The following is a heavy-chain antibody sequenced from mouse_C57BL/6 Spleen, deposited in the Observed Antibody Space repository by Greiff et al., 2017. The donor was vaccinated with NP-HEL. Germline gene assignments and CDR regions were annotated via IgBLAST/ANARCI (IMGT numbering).Heavy chain of an antibody. CDR2: IYPGSGST. V-gene: IGHV1-55*01. J-gene: IGHJ4*01. CDR3: AREGKDDYDAMDY. CDR1: GYTFTSYW. Sequence: QVQLQQPGAELVKPGASVKMSCKASGYTFTSYWITWVKQRPGQGLEWIGDIYPGSGSTNYNEKFKSKATLTVDTSSSTAYMQLSSLTSEDSAVYYCAREGKDDYDAMDYWGQGTSVTVSS.